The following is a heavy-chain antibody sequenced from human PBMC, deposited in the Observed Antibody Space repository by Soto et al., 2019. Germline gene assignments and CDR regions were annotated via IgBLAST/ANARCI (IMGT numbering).Heavy chain of an antibody. J-gene: IGHJ3*02. CDR2: IWYDGSNK. V-gene: IGHV3-33*01. CDR1: GFTFSSYG. Sequence: GGSLRLSCAASGFTFSSYGMHWVRQAPGKGLEWVAVIWYDGSNKYYADSVKGRFTISRDNSKNTLYLQMNSLRAEDTAVYYCASLYYDTFDAFDIWGQGTMVTVSS. D-gene: IGHD3-22*01. CDR3: ASLYYDTFDAFDI.